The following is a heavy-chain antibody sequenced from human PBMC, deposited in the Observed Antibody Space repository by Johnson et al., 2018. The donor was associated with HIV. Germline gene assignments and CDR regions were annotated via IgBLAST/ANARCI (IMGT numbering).Heavy chain of an antibody. CDR2: ISYDGSNK. J-gene: IGHJ3*02. Sequence: VQLLESGGGVVQPGRSLRLSCAASGFTFSSYAMHWVRQAPGKGLEWVAVISYDGSNKYYADSVKGRFTISRDNSKNTLYLQMNSLRAEDTAVYYCAKRGERGAFDIWGQGTMVTVSS. CDR3: AKRGERGAFDI. D-gene: IGHD3-10*01. V-gene: IGHV3-30-3*02. CDR1: GFTFSSYA.